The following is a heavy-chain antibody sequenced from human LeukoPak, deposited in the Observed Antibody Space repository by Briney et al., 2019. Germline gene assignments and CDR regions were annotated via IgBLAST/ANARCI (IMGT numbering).Heavy chain of an antibody. J-gene: IGHJ4*02. Sequence: GGSLRLSCAASRFTFNSYAMSWVRQAPGKGLEWVSVIGGSNGITFYVGSVKGRFTISRDNSKDTLYLQMNSLRAEDAAVYYCARNENSGWGYFDYWGQVTLVTVSS. D-gene: IGHD5-12*01. CDR1: RFTFNSYA. V-gene: IGHV3-23*01. CDR2: IGGSNGIT. CDR3: ARNENSGWGYFDY.